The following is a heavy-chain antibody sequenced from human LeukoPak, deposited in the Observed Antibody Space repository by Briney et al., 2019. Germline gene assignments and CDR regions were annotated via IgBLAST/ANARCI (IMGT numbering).Heavy chain of an antibody. V-gene: IGHV4-59*01. J-gene: IGHJ3*02. Sequence: SETLSLTCTVSGNSFGDYYWSWIRQPPGKGLEWIGYIYYSGSTNYNPSLKSRVTISVDTSKNQFSLKLSSVTAADTAVYYCARDPQSSGWPDAFDIWGQGTMVTVSS. CDR3: ARDPQSSGWPDAFDI. D-gene: IGHD6-19*01. CDR1: GNSFGDYY. CDR2: IYYSGST.